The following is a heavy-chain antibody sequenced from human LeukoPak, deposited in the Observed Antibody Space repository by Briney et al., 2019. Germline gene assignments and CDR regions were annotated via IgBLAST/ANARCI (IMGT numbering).Heavy chain of an antibody. CDR2: IIGNGRDI. J-gene: IGHJ4*02. CDR3: ARGKPATAIRPYFDY. CDR1: GFSFSIYA. Sequence: GGSLRLSCAASGFSFSIYAMNWVRQAPGKGLEWVSLIIGNGRDIRYADSVKGRFTISRDNSKNTLYLQMNSLRADDTAVYYCARGKPATAIRPYFDYWGQGILVTVSS. V-gene: IGHV3-23*01. D-gene: IGHD2-2*02.